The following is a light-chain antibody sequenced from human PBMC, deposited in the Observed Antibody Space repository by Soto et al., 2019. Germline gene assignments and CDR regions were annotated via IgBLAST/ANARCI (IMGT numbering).Light chain of an antibody. CDR3: QKYNSGPVP. Sequence: QMTQSPSALSASVGDRVPITCRASPDISNYLAWYQQKPGKAHKLLIYAASTLQSGVPSRFSGSGSVTDFTLTISSLQPEDFATYYGQKYNSGPVPFGQGTKLESK. CDR1: PDISNY. CDR2: AAS. J-gene: IGKJ2*01. V-gene: IGKV1-27*01.